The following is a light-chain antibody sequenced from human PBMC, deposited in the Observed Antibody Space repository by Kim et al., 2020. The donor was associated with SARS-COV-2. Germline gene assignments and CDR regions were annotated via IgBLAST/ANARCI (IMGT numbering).Light chain of an antibody. CDR1: SSDVGGYNY. J-gene: IGLJ1*01. CDR2: DVS. V-gene: IGLV2-14*03. CDR3: SSYTSSSTNV. Sequence: GQSLTISCTGTSSDVGGYNYVSWYQQHPGNAPKLMIYDVSNRPSGVSNRFSGSKSGNTASLTISGLQAEDEADYYCSSYTSSSTNVFGTGTKVTVL.